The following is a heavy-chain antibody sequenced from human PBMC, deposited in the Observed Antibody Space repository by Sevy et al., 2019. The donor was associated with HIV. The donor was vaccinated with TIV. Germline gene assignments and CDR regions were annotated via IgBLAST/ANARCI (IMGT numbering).Heavy chain of an antibody. CDR3: TRYMITFGGVIVG. D-gene: IGHD3-16*02. J-gene: IGHJ4*02. CDR1: GFTFSGSA. V-gene: IGHV3-73*01. Sequence: GVSLRLSCAASGFTFSGSAMHWVRQASGKGLEWVGRIRSKANSYATAYAASVKGRFTISRDDSKNTANLQMNSLKTEDTAVYYCTRYMITFGGVIVGWGQGTLVTVSS. CDR2: IRSKANSYAT.